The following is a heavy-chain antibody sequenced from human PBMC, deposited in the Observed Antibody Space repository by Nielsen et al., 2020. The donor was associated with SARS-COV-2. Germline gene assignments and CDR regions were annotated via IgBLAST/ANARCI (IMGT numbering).Heavy chain of an antibody. CDR3: ARRVVAATHDWFDP. V-gene: IGHV2-70*18. Sequence: TLSLTCAVFGESFSENKWNWVRQPPGKALEWLALIDWDDDKYYSTSLKTRLTISKDTSKNQVVLTMTNMDPVDTATYYCARRVVAATHDWFDPWGQGTLVTVSS. J-gene: IGHJ5*02. D-gene: IGHD2-15*01. CDR2: IDWDDDK. CDR1: GESFSENKW.